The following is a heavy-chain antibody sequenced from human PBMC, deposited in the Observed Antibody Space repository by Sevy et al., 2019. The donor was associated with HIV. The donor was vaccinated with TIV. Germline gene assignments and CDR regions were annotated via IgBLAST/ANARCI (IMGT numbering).Heavy chain of an antibody. D-gene: IGHD3-10*01. V-gene: IGHV3-7*01. CDR3: GSGLMWYFDL. Sequence: GGSLRLSCAASEFTLSRYWMSWVRQAPGKGLEWVANINQDGSEKYYVDSVKGRFTISRDNAENSVYLQMNSLRAEDTALYYCGSGLMWYFDLWGRGTLVTVSS. CDR2: INQDGSEK. CDR1: EFTLSRYW. J-gene: IGHJ2*01.